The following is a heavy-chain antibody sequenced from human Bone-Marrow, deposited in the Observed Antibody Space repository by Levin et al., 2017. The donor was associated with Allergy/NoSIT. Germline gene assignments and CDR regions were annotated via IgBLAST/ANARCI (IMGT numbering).Heavy chain of an antibody. V-gene: IGHV3-73*01. CDR3: SRGRYSSSTDYYFYYGLDV. D-gene: IGHD6-6*01. Sequence: GESLKISCAASGFTFSDAAIHWVRQPPGKGLEWVGRIKSQANGYATAYAASVRGRFTISRDDSQNTAYLQMAGLKTDDTAVYYCSRGRYSSSTDYYFYYGLDVWGQGTTVTVSS. CDR1: GFTFSDAA. J-gene: IGHJ6*02. CDR2: IKSQANGYAT.